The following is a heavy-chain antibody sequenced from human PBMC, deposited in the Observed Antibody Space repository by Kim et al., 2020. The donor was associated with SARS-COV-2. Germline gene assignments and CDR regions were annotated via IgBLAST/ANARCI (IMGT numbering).Heavy chain of an antibody. CDR3: ARNPPTSAPDY. CDR2: ISSASAYI. J-gene: IGHJ4*02. V-gene: IGHV3-21*01. Sequence: GGSLRLSCAASGFTFSSYSMNWVRQAPGKGLEWVSSISSASAYIFYADSLKGRFTISRDNAKSSLYLQMNSLRAEDTAVYYCARNPPTSAPDYWGQGTLV. D-gene: IGHD3-10*01. CDR1: GFTFSSYS.